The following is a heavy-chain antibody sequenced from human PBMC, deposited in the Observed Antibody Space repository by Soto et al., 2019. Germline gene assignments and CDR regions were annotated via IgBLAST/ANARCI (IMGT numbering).Heavy chain of an antibody. V-gene: IGHV4-39*01. D-gene: IGHD4-17*01. CDR2: IYYSGST. CDR3: ARHIPTVTTPGGIDY. J-gene: IGHJ4*02. Sequence: PSETLSLTCTVSGGSISSSSYYWGWIRQPPGKGLEWIGSIYYSGSTYYNPSLKSRVTISVDTSKNQFSLKLSSVTAADTAVYYCARHIPTVTTPGGIDYWGQGTLVTVSS. CDR1: GGSISSSSYY.